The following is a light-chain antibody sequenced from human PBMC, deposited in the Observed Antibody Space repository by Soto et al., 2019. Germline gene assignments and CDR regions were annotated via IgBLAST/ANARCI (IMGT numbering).Light chain of an antibody. V-gene: IGLV2-14*01. Sequence: QSALTQPASVSGSPGQSITISCTGTNSDVGGYDYVSWYQQLPGKAPKLLIYDVNNRPSGVSHRFSGSKSGNTASLTISGLQAEDEADYYCSSYTGSSTFVFGTGTKVTVL. CDR3: SSYTGSSTFV. CDR2: DVN. J-gene: IGLJ1*01. CDR1: NSDVGGYDY.